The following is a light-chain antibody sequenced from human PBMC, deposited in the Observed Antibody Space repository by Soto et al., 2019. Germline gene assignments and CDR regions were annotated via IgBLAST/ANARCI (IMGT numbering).Light chain of an antibody. J-gene: IGLJ1*01. V-gene: IGLV2-14*01. CDR1: SSDVGGYHY. Sequence: QSALPQPASVSGSPGQSITISCTGTSSDVGGYHYVSWYQQHPGKAPKLMIYDVSNRPSGVSNRFSGSKSGDTASLTISGLQAEDEADYYCSSYTSSSTYVFGTGTKVTVL. CDR2: DVS. CDR3: SSYTSSSTYV.